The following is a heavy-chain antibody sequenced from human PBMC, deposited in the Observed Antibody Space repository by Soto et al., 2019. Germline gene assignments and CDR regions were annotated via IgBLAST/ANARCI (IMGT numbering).Heavy chain of an antibody. CDR3: ARNRGAARGYPYYYYMDV. D-gene: IGHD6-6*01. Sequence: SETLSLTCAVYGGSFSGYYWSWIRQPPGKGLEWIGEINHSGSTNYNPSLKSRVTISVDTSKNQFSLKLSSVTAADTAVYYCARNRGAARGYPYYYYMDVWGKGTTVTVSS. V-gene: IGHV4-34*01. J-gene: IGHJ6*03. CDR2: INHSGST. CDR1: GGSFSGYY.